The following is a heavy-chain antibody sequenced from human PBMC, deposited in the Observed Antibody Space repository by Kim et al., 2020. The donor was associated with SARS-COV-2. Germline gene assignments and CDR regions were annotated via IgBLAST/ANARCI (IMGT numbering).Heavy chain of an antibody. D-gene: IGHD3-3*01. CDR3: ARRITISGVPIRRYFDL. J-gene: IGHJ2*01. V-gene: IGHV3-7*01. Sequence: GGSLRLSCAASGFTFSSYWMSWVRQAPWKGLEWVANIKRDGSEQYYVDSVRGRFTISRDNAKNSLYLQMNSLRAEDTAVYYCARRITISGVPIRRYFDLWGRGTLVTVSS. CDR1: GFTFSSYW. CDR2: IKRDGSEQ.